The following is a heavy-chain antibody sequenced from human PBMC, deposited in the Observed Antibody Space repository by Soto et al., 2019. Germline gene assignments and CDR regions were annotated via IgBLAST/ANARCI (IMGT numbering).Heavy chain of an antibody. CDR2: MSSNTGYI. J-gene: IGHJ4*02. Sequence: EVQLVESGGGLVKPGGSLRLSCAASGFTFSSYSMNWVRQAPGKGLEWVSSMSSNTGYIYYADSVKGRFPISRDNAKNSLYLQMNSLRAEDTAVYYCARDRRDGYNFDYWGQGTLVTVSS. CDR1: GFTFSSYS. V-gene: IGHV3-21*01. D-gene: IGHD5-12*01. CDR3: ARDRRDGYNFDY.